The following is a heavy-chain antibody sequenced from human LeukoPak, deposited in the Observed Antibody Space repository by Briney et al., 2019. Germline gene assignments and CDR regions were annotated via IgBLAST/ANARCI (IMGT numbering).Heavy chain of an antibody. J-gene: IGHJ4*02. CDR1: GYTFTSYG. CDR2: ISAYNGNT. Sequence: ASLKVSCKASGYTFTSYGISWVRQAPGQGLEWMGWISAYNGNTNYAQKLQGRVTMTTDTSTSTAYMELRSLRSDDTAVYYCARDLRAELSHLSESDYWGQGTLVTVSS. D-gene: IGHD2/OR15-2a*01. V-gene: IGHV1-18*01. CDR3: ARDLRAELSHLSESDY.